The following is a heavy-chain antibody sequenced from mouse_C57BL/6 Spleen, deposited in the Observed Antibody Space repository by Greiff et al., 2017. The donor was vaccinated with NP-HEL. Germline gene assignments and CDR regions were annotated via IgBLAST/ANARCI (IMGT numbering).Heavy chain of an antibody. CDR1: GYTFTSYW. D-gene: IGHD2-1*01. J-gene: IGHJ1*03. Sequence: VKLQQPGAELVKPGASVKMSCKASGYTFTSYWITWVKQRPGQGLEWIGDIYPGSGSTNYNEKFKSKATLTVDTSSSTAYMQLSSLTSEDSAVYYCARGSIYYGQDWYFDVWGTGTTVTVSS. CDR2: IYPGSGST. V-gene: IGHV1-55*01. CDR3: ARGSIYYGQDWYFDV.